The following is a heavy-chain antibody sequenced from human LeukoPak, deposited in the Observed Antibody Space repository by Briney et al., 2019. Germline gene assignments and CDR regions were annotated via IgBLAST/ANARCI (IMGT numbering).Heavy chain of an antibody. CDR3: AREGYDFWSGYYNAYYMDV. Sequence: SVKVSCKASGGTFSSYAISWVRQAPGQGLEWMGGIIPIFGTANYAQKFQGRVTITADKSTSTAYMELSSLRSEDTAVYYCAREGYDFWSGYYNAYYMDVWGKGTTVTVSS. D-gene: IGHD3-3*01. CDR1: GGTFSSYA. V-gene: IGHV1-69*06. CDR2: IIPIFGTA. J-gene: IGHJ6*03.